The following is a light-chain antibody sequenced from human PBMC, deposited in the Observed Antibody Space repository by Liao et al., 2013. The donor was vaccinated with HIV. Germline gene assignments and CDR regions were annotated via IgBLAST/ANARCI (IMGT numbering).Light chain of an antibody. Sequence: SYELTQPHAVSVSPGQTASITCSGDKLGAKYVCWYQQRPGQAPVMVISYDSQRPSGIPERFSGANSGNMATLTLTRVEVGDEADYYCQVWDSSSDQVVFGGGTKLTVL. CDR3: QVWDSSSDQVV. CDR2: YDS. CDR1: KLGAKY. J-gene: IGLJ3*02. V-gene: IGLV3-1*01.